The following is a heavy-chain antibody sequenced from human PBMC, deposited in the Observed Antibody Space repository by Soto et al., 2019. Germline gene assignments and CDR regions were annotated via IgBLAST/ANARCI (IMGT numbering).Heavy chain of an antibody. CDR2: VSWNSGAK. CDR1: GFSFDDFV. J-gene: IGHJ4*02. V-gene: IGHV3-9*01. CDR3: AKGVATAVPALDY. D-gene: IGHD2-21*02. Sequence: GGSLRLSCVASGFSFDDFVMNWVRQRPGKGLGWVSSVSWNSGAKLYADSVKGRFAISRDSAKKSVYLQMNSLRPDDTAFYYCAKGVATAVPALDYWGQGTLVTVSS.